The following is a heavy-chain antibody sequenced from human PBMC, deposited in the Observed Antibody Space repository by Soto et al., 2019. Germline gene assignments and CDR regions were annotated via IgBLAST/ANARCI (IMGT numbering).Heavy chain of an antibody. CDR1: GGSISSGDYY. CDR2: IYYSGST. Sequence: LSLTCTVSGGSISSGDYYWSWIRQPPGKGLEWIGYIYYSGSTYYNPSLKSRVTISVDTSKNQFSLKLSSVTAADTAVYYCARAAPTYYDFWSGQGRGGMDVWGQGTTVTVSS. CDR3: ARAAPTYYDFWSGQGRGGMDV. D-gene: IGHD3-3*01. J-gene: IGHJ6*02. V-gene: IGHV4-30-4*01.